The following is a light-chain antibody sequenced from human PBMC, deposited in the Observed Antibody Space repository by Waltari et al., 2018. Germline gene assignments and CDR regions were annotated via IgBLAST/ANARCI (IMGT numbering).Light chain of an antibody. CDR1: NSDGGGYNF. J-gene: IGLJ1*01. V-gene: IGLV2-14*01. CDR3: NSYSTSSTFV. CDR2: DVS. Sequence: QSALTQPASVSGSPGQSITISCTGSNSDGGGYNFVSWSQQHPGKAPKLIIYDVSNRPSGVSNRFSGSKSGNTASLTISGLQPEDAADYYCNSYSTSSTFVFGTGTRVTVL.